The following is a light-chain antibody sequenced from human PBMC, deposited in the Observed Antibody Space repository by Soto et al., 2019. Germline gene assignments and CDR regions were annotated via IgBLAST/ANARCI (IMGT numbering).Light chain of an antibody. CDR2: GAY. CDR1: QSVGNN. J-gene: IGKJ1*01. Sequence: EIVMTQSPATLSVSPGERTTLSCRASQSVGNNLAWYQQKPGQAPRLLIYGAYTRATSIPDRFSGSGSGTDFTLTISSLQSEDFAVYYCQHYNYWPPKTFGQGTKVEMK. CDR3: QHYNYWPPKT. V-gene: IGKV3-15*01.